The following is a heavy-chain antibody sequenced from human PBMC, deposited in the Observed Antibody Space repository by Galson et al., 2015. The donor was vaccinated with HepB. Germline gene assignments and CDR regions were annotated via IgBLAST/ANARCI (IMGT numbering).Heavy chain of an antibody. CDR2: LSYDGTTK. Sequence: SLRLSCAASGFAFTTYGMHWVRQAPGKGLEWVVVLSYDGTTKYYADSVKGRFTISRDNSKNTLYLQMNSLRAEDTAVYHCAKAGCSSATCYTNYWGQGTLVTVSS. CDR1: GFAFTTYG. D-gene: IGHD2-2*02. CDR3: AKAGCSSATCYTNY. J-gene: IGHJ4*02. V-gene: IGHV3-30*18.